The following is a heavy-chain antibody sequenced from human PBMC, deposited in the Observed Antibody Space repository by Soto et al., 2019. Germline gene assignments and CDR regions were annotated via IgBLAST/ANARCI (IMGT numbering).Heavy chain of an antibody. V-gene: IGHV4-34*01. Sequence: SETLSLTCAVYGGSFSGYYWTWIRQPPGTGLEWIGEINHSGNIYNNPSLRSRVTISMDTSKNQFSLRLTSVTAADTAVYYCARHTDCGSGSSCLGSDNMDTDAFDIWGQGTMVTVSS. CDR3: ARHTDCGSGSSCLGSDNMDTDAFDI. D-gene: IGHD3-10*01. CDR2: INHSGNI. J-gene: IGHJ3*02. CDR1: GGSFSGYY.